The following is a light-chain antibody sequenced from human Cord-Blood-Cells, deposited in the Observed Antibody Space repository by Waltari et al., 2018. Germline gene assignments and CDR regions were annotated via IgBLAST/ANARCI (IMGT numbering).Light chain of an antibody. CDR1: QGISSY. CDR2: AAS. J-gene: IGKJ4*01. Sequence: IQLTPSPSFLSASVGDRVTTPCRASQGISSYLAWYQQKPGKAPKLLIYAASTLQSGVPSRFSGSGSGTEFTLTISSLQPEDFATYYCQQLNSYPLTFGGGTKVEIK. CDR3: QQLNSYPLT. V-gene: IGKV1-9*01.